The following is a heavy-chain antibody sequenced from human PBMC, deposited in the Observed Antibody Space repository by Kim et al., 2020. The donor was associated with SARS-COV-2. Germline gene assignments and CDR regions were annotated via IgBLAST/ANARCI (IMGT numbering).Heavy chain of an antibody. V-gene: IGHV4-59*01. CDR3: VQGYSAFDH. CDR1: GGSISTYY. J-gene: IGHJ5*02. D-gene: IGHD6-13*01. CDR2: IHQSGIT. Sequence: SETLSLTCTASGGSISTYYWHWIRQPPGKELEWIGYIHQSGITSYNPTLRSPVTTSLDTTKNQHSLKMSSVTAANTAVYYCVQGYSAFDHWGPG.